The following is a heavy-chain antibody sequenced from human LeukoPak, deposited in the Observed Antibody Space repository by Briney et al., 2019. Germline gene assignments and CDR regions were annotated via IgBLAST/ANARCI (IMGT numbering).Heavy chain of an antibody. Sequence: SVKVSCKASGGTFSSYAISWVRQAPGQGLEWMGGIIPIFGTANYAQKFQGRVTITTDESTSTAYMELSSLRSEDTAVYYCARVVVVPAAGISVYYYYYMDVWGKGTTVTVSS. CDR2: IIPIFGTA. CDR3: ARVVVVPAAGISVYYYYYMDV. D-gene: IGHD2-2*01. CDR1: GGTFSSYA. J-gene: IGHJ6*03. V-gene: IGHV1-69*05.